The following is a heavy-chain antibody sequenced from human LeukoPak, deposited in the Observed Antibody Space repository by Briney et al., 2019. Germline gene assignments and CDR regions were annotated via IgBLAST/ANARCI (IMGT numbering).Heavy chain of an antibody. CDR1: GGPISCCSDY. CDR3: ARESTYYCGTVEALSH. V-gene: IGHV4-39*06. J-gene: IGHJ4*02. CDR2: NYHSWST. Sequence: PSEPLSLTCTVSGGPISCCSDYGGWIRRPPGKGLVWLGCNYHSWSTYYIPALNSGVTISVDTSKNQLALQLSAVTAADTAVYYCARESTYYCGTVEALSHWGQGTQVTVTS. D-gene: IGHD3-10*01.